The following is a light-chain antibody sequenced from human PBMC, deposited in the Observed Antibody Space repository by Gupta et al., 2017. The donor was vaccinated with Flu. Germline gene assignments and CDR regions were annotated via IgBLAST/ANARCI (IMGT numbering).Light chain of an antibody. CDR1: YIGSEN. V-gene: IGLV3-21*02. CDR3: QVSETNTDHWL. CDR2: DDD. Sequence: GQTVTIACCAVYIGSENVLWYQHTPAQAPVLLIYDDDLRRSGIPERFSGANYATTAALTISRVEAGDEADYYCQVSETNTDHWLFGGGTRLTVV. J-gene: IGLJ3*02.